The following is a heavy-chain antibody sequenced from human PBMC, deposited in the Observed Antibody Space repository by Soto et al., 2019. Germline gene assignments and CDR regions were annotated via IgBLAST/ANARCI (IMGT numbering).Heavy chain of an antibody. CDR2: IVPSFGMA. J-gene: IGHJ4*02. CDR3: AREMAALGFHF. Sequence: QVHLVQSGAEVKKPGSSVRVSCKTSGGNFKNYGLSWVRQAPGRGLEWMGGIVPSFGMANYGQIFQGRLTITADESTDTVYMELSGLKFEDTAVYYCAREMAALGFHFWGQGTLLTVSS. CDR1: GGNFKNYG. D-gene: IGHD6-13*01. V-gene: IGHV1-69*12.